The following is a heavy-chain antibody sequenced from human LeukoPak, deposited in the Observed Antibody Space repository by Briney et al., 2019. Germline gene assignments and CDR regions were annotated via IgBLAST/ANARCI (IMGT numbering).Heavy chain of an antibody. V-gene: IGHV4-34*01. J-gene: IGHJ4*02. D-gene: IGHD6-19*01. CDR2: INHSGST. CDR1: GGSFSGYY. CDR3: ARTQQWLVTGGDYFDY. Sequence: SETLSLTCAVYGGSFSGYYWSWIRQPPGKGLEWIGEINHSGSTNYNPSLKSRVTISVDTSKNQFSLKLSSVTAADTAVYYCARTQQWLVTGGDYFDYWGQGTLVTVSS.